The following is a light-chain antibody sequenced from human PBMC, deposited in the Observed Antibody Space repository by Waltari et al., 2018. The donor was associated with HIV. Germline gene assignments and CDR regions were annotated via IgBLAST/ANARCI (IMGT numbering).Light chain of an antibody. CDR2: GNN. Sequence: QSVLTQPPSVSGAPGQRVTISCTGSSPNIGARDRLDVHWYQQLPGTAPKLLIYGNNNRPSGVPDRFSGSKSGASASLAITGLQAEDEADYYCQSYDTSLSGSVFGGGTKLTVL. V-gene: IGLV1-40*01. CDR3: QSYDTSLSGSV. J-gene: IGLJ3*02. CDR1: SPNIGARDRLD.